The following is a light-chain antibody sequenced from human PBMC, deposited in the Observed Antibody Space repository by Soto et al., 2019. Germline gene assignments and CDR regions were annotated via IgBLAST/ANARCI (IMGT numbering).Light chain of an antibody. CDR3: QQYGSSGT. J-gene: IGKJ1*01. Sequence: EIVLTQSPGTLSLSPGERATLSCRASQSFSNNYLAWYQQKPGQAPRLLIYGASNRATGIPDRFSGSGSGTDFTLTISRLEPEDFAVYYCQQYGSSGTSGQGTKVDI. CDR2: GAS. V-gene: IGKV3-20*01. CDR1: QSFSNNY.